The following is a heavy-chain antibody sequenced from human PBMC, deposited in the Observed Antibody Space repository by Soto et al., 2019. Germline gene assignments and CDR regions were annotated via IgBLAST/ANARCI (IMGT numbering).Heavy chain of an antibody. Sequence: SETLSLTCTASGYSIISGYYWCWIRPTPGKGLEWIGSISNSGTSFYNPSLRSRVTISMDNSNNPLYLKLNSLTATDTAVYYLSKSAGGHAGWAQWFDPWGQGTLVTVSS. CDR1: GYSIISGYY. J-gene: IGHJ5*02. CDR2: ISNSGTS. CDR3: SKSAGGHAGWAQWFDP. D-gene: IGHD1-26*01. V-gene: IGHV4-38-2*02.